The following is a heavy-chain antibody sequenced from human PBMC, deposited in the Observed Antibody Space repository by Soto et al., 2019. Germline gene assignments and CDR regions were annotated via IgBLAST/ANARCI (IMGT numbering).Heavy chain of an antibody. CDR2: IKQDGSDK. D-gene: IGHD1-1*01. V-gene: IGHV3-7*03. J-gene: IGHJ4*02. Sequence: EVQLVESGGGLVQPGGSLRLSCAASGFTFSSYWMSWVRQAPGKGLEWVANIKQDGSDKYYVDSVKGRLTISRDNAKNSLYLQMNGMRAEDTAVYYCARVKSFAGHYWGQGTLVTVSS. CDR3: ARVKSFAGHY. CDR1: GFTFSSYW.